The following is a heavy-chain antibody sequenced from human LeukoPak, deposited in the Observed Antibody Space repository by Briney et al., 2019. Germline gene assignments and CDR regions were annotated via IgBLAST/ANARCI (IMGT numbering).Heavy chain of an antibody. CDR1: GYTFTDYY. CDR2: LNSESGGA. V-gene: IGHV1-2*02. CDR3: AKDHSSSHPYYFDY. D-gene: IGHD6-13*01. Sequence: ASVTVSCKASGYTFTDYYIHWVRQAPGQGPEWMGWLNSESGGAKYAQRFQARVTMTRDTSISAAYMELTRLRSDDTAIYYCAKDHSSSHPYYFDYWGQGTLVTVSS. J-gene: IGHJ4*02.